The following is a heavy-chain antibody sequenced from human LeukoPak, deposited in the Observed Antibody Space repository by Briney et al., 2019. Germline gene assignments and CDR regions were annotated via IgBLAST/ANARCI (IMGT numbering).Heavy chain of an antibody. Sequence: ASVKVSCKASGYTFTSYYMHWVRQAPGQGLEWMGIINPSGGSTSYAQKFQGGVTMTRDTSTSTVYMELSSLRSEDTAVYYCTRDLGITIFGVVLDYWGQGTLVTVSS. D-gene: IGHD3-3*01. V-gene: IGHV1-46*01. J-gene: IGHJ4*02. CDR3: TRDLGITIFGVVLDY. CDR1: GYTFTSYY. CDR2: INPSGGST.